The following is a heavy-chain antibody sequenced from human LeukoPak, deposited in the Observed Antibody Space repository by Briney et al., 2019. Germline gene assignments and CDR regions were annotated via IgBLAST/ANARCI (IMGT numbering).Heavy chain of an antibody. J-gene: IGHJ5*02. V-gene: IGHV4-59*01. CDR3: ARGGEVSWFDP. Sequence: SETLSLTCTVSGGSITNYYWSWLRQPPGKGLEWIGYIYNSGNTKYNPSLKSRVTISVDTSKNQFSLKLTSVTAADTAVYYCARGGEVSWFDPWGQGTLVTVSS. D-gene: IGHD3-16*01. CDR1: GGSITNYY. CDR2: IYNSGNT.